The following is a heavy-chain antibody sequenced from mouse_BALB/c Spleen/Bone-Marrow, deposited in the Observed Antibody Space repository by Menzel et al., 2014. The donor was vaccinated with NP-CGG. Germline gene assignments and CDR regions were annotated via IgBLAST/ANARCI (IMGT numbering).Heavy chain of an antibody. V-gene: IGHV14-3*02. CDR1: GFNIKDTY. J-gene: IGHJ4*01. Sequence: EVKLMESGAELVKLGASVKLSCTASGFNIKDTYMHWVKQRPEQGLEWIGRIDPANGNTKYDPKFQGKATITADTSSNTAYLQLSSLTSEDTAVYYRARWEYYAMDYWGQGTSVTVSS. CDR3: ARWEYYAMDY. CDR2: IDPANGNT. D-gene: IGHD4-1*01.